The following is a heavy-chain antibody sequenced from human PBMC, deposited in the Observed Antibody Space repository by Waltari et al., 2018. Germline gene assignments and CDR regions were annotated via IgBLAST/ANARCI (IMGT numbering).Heavy chain of an antibody. D-gene: IGHD5-12*01. CDR2: MSYSGAT. CDR3: ATYIGASVGTAAFDV. J-gene: IGHJ3*01. CDR1: GVSITSNRHY. V-gene: IGHV4-39*01. Sequence: QLQLQESGPGLVKPSETLSLTCSVSGVSITSNRHYWGWIRRPPGQGLEWIATMSYSGATYSSPSLESRVTVSRDTSKNQLSLKLVSVTAADTAVYYCATYIGASVGTAAFDVWGQGTMVTVSS.